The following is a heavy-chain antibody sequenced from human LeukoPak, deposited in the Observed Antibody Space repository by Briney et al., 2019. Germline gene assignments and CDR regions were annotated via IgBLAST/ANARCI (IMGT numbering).Heavy chain of an antibody. CDR1: GYTFTNYG. V-gene: IGHV1-18*01. Sequence: ASVKVSCKASGYTFTNYGISWLRQAPGQGPEWMGWIGAYNGNTNYAQNLQGRATMTTDTSTSTAYMELRSLRSDDTAVYYCARDSSKVVRDPAFDYWGQGTLVTVSS. D-gene: IGHD2-15*01. CDR3: ARDSSKVVRDPAFDY. CDR2: IGAYNGNT. J-gene: IGHJ4*02.